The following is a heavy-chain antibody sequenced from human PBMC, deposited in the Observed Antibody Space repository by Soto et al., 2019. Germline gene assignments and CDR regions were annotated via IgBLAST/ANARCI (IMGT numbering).Heavy chain of an antibody. CDR1: GFTFDDYA. V-gene: IGHV3-9*01. Sequence: EVQLVESGGGLVQPGRSLRLSCAASGFTFDDYAMHWVRQAPGKGLEWVSGISWNSASIAYADSVKGRFTISRDNAKNSLYLQMNSLRTDDTAFYYCAKGAEEWETQGRFDYWGQGTLVTVSS. D-gene: IGHD1-26*01. CDR3: AKGAEEWETQGRFDY. J-gene: IGHJ4*02. CDR2: ISWNSASI.